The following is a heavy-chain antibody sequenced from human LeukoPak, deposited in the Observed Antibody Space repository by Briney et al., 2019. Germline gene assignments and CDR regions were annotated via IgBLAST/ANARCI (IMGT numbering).Heavy chain of an antibody. CDR3: ATAKFGGNSYFDY. J-gene: IGHJ4*02. Sequence: GASVKVSCKASGYTFTSYFIHWVRQAPGQGLEWMGIINPSGGSTNYAQKFQGRVTMTRDTSTSTVYMELSSLRSEDTAGYYCATAKFGGNSYFDYWGQGTLVTVSS. D-gene: IGHD4-23*01. CDR1: GYTFTSYF. V-gene: IGHV1-46*01. CDR2: INPSGGST.